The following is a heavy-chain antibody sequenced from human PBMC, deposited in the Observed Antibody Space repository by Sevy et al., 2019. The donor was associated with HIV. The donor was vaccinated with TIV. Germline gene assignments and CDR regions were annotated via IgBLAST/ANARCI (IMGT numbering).Heavy chain of an antibody. CDR3: ARVGLGDCSGTNCSPNDY. CDR2: ISSGSSFI. V-gene: IGHV3-21*01. J-gene: IGHJ4*02. CDR1: GFSISGYT. D-gene: IGHD2-2*01. Sequence: GGSLRLSCAASGFSISGYTMNWFRQAPGKGLEWVSSISSGSSFIYYADSLKGRFTISRDNARNLLYLQMNSLRVEDTAVYYCARVGLGDCSGTNCSPNDYWGQGTLVTVSS.